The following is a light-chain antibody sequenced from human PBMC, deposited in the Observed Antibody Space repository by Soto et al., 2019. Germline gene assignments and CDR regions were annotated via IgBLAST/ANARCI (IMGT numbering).Light chain of an antibody. V-gene: IGKV1D-12*01. CDR1: QDISTL. CDR3: QQADSFPLT. Sequence: IQLTQSPSSVSASIGATVTITCRASQDISTLLAWYQQKPGKAPKLLIYGASTLESGVPSRFSGRGSGIDFTLTISSLQPEDFATYFCQQADSFPLTFGGGTKVEIK. J-gene: IGKJ4*01. CDR2: GAS.